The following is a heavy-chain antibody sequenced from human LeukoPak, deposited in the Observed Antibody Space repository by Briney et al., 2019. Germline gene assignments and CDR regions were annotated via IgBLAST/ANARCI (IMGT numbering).Heavy chain of an antibody. Sequence: SVKVSCKASGGTFSSYAISWVRQAPGQGLEWMGGIIPIFGTANYAQKFQGRVTITADKSTSTAYMELSSLRSEDTAVYYCARVKSSYYGSGSYSDYWGQGTLVTVSS. D-gene: IGHD3-10*01. J-gene: IGHJ4*02. CDR3: ARVKSSYYGSGSYSDY. CDR2: IIPIFGTA. V-gene: IGHV1-69*06. CDR1: GGTFSSYA.